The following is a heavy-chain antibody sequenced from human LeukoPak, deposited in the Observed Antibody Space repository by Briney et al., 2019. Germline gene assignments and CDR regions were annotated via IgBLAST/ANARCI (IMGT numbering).Heavy chain of an antibody. Sequence: GGSPRLSCAASGFTFSSYWMHWVRQAPGKGLVWVSRINSDGSSTSYADSVKGRFTISRDNAKNTLYLQMNSLRAEDTAVYYCARVDPSPYYDFLLWFDPWGQGTLVTVSS. J-gene: IGHJ5*02. V-gene: IGHV3-74*01. CDR1: GFTFSSYW. CDR2: INSDGSST. CDR3: ARVDPSPYYDFLLWFDP. D-gene: IGHD3-3*01.